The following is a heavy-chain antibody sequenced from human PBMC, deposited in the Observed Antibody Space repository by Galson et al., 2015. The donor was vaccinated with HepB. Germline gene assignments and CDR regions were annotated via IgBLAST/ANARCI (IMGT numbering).Heavy chain of an antibody. CDR2: ISSSGTST. CDR3: AKQGGDNSHLYYFDY. J-gene: IGHJ4*02. Sequence: LLPSCAASGFPYVNNAISWFRQPPGKGLEWGSLISSSGTSTYYDDSVKGRFTISRDNSKNTLYLQMNSLRAEDTAVYYCAKQGGDNSHLYYFDYWGQGTLVTISS. V-gene: IGHV3-23*01. CDR1: GFPYVNNA. D-gene: IGHD4-23*01.